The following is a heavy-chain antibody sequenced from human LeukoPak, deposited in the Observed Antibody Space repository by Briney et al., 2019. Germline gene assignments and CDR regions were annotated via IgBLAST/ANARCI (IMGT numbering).Heavy chain of an antibody. V-gene: IGHV4-59*01. D-gene: IGHD5-18*01. Sequence: SETLSLTCSVSGGSISSYYWSWIRQPPGKGLEWIGYIYYSGSTNYNPSLKSRVTISVDTSKNQFSLKLSSVTAADTAVYYCARGGHNYGYVYDYWGQGTLVTVSS. CDR3: ARGGHNYGYVYDY. CDR1: GGSISSYY. J-gene: IGHJ4*02. CDR2: IYYSGST.